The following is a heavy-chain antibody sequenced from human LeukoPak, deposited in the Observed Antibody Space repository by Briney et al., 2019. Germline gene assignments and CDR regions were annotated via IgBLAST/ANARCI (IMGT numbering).Heavy chain of an antibody. CDR3: ARDLGGRYGGKEGHFDY. D-gene: IGHD4-23*01. Sequence: SVKVSCKASGGTFSSYAISWVRQAPGQGLEWMGGIIPIFGTANYAQKFQGRVTITADESTSTAYMELSSLRSEDTAVYYCARDLGGRYGGKEGHFDYWGQGTLVTVSS. CDR1: GGTFSSYA. V-gene: IGHV1-69*13. J-gene: IGHJ4*02. CDR2: IIPIFGTA.